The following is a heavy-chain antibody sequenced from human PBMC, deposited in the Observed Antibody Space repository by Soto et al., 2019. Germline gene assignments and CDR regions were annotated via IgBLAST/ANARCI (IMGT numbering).Heavy chain of an antibody. V-gene: IGHV1-3*01. CDR1: GYTFNSYA. J-gene: IGHJ5*02. CDR3: ARGYGGPIGWFDP. Sequence: QVQLVQSGAEVKKPGASVKVSCKASGYTFNSYAMHWLRQAPGQRLEWMGWINAGNGNTKYSQKFQGRVTITRDTSASTAYMELSSLRSEDTAVYYCARGYGGPIGWFDPWGQGTLVTVSS. CDR2: INAGNGNT. D-gene: IGHD3-16*01.